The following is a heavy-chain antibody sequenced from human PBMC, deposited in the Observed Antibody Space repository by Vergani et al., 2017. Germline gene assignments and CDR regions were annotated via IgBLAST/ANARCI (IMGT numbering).Heavy chain of an antibody. CDR2: ISGSGGNT. CDR3: VKDSGFLKWSAFDY. Sequence: EVQLLESGGNLIQPGGSLRLSCGASGFTFSSYAMTWVRLAPGKGLQWVSAISGSGGNTFYTDSVKGRFTISRDNSKDTLYLQMNSLRVEDTAIYYCVKDSGFLKWSAFDYWGQGTLVTVSS. CDR1: GFTFSSYA. V-gene: IGHV3-23*01. D-gene: IGHD3-3*01. J-gene: IGHJ4*02.